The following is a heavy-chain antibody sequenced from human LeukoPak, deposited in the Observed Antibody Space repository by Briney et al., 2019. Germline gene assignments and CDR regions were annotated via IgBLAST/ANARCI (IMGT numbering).Heavy chain of an antibody. CDR2: ISGSGGST. V-gene: IGHV3-23*01. CDR1: GFTFSSYA. J-gene: IGHJ6*03. D-gene: IGHD4-11*01. Sequence: GGSLRLSCAASGFTFSSYAMSWVRQAPGKGLEWVSAISGSGGSTYYADSVKGRSTISRDNSKNTLYLQMNSLRAEDTAVYYCAKATDYSNYYYYYYMDVRGQGTTVTVSS. CDR3: AKATDYSNYYYYYYMDV.